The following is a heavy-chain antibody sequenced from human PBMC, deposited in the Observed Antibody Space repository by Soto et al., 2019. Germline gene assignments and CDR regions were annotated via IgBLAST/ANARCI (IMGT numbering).Heavy chain of an antibody. J-gene: IGHJ4*02. CDR3: ARLAVAGDFGY. Sequence: QVQLQESGPGLVKPSQTLSLTCTVSGGSISSGDCYWSWIRQPPGKGLEWIGYIYYSGSTYYNPSLKSRVTISVDTSKDQFSPKLSSVTAADTAVYYCARLAVAGDFGYWGQGTLVTVSS. V-gene: IGHV4-30-4*01. CDR2: IYYSGST. CDR1: GGSISSGDCY. D-gene: IGHD6-19*01.